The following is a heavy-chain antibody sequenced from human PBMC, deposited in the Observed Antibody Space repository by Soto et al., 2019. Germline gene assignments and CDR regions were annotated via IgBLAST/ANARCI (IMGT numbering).Heavy chain of an antibody. Sequence: EVQLVESGGALVQPGGSLRLSCAASGFTFSNYWMYWVRQAPGKGLLWVSRLDSAGRNTVYADSVKGRFTRSSDNARNTLYLQKVTMRGEDTDMYYCATDRCRVINSEMIINANHMVVWGKGTTVTVSS. V-gene: IGHV3-74*01. CDR1: GFTFSNYW. CDR2: LDSAGRNT. CDR3: ATDRCRVINSEMIINANHMVV. J-gene: IGHJ6*03. D-gene: IGHD3-16*02.